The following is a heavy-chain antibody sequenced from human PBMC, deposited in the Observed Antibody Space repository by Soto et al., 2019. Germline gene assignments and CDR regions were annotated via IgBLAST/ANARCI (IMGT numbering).Heavy chain of an antibody. CDR1: GYTLTGYY. D-gene: IGHD3-3*01. J-gene: IGHJ4*02. CDR3: ARAPMYYDVWSGNEY. Sequence: ASVKVSCKASGYTLTGYYMHWVRQAPGQGLEWMGWVSPDSGGTKYAQKFQGRVTMTRDTSISTVYMELSGLRSDDTALYYCARAPMYYDVWSGNEYWGQGTLVTVSS. CDR2: VSPDSGGT. V-gene: IGHV1-2*02.